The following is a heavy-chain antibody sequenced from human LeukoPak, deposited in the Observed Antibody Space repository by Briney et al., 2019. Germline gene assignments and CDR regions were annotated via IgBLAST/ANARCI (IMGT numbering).Heavy chain of an antibody. Sequence: GRSLRLSCAASGFTFSSYAMSWVRQAPGKGLEWVSAISGSGGSTYYADSVKGRFTISRDNSKNTLYLQMNSLRAEDTAVYYCAKDLTDSSGYYFLRPNDYFDYWGQGTLVTVSS. CDR3: AKDLTDSSGYYFLRPNDYFDY. V-gene: IGHV3-23*01. D-gene: IGHD3-22*01. CDR1: GFTFSSYA. CDR2: ISGSGGST. J-gene: IGHJ4*02.